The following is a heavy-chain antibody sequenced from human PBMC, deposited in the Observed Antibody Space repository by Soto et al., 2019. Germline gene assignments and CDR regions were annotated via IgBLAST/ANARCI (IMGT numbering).Heavy chain of an antibody. V-gene: IGHV4-34*01. CDR3: ARGYRGAHSYYYYGMDV. D-gene: IGHD3-10*01. Sequence: SETLSLTCAVYGGSFSGYYWSWIRQPPGKGLEWIGEINHSGSTNYNPSLKSRVTISVDTSKNQFSLKLSSVTAADTAVYYCARGYRGAHSYYYYGMDVWGQGTTVTVSS. J-gene: IGHJ6*02. CDR2: INHSGST. CDR1: GGSFSGYY.